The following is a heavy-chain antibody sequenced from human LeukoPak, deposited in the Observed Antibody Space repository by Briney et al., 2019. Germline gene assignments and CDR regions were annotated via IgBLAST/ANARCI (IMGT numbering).Heavy chain of an antibody. CDR3: ARAIGELLFRATSPDNWFDP. D-gene: IGHD3-10*01. CDR2: IIPIFGTA. Sequence: GASVKVSCKASGGTFSSYAISWVRQAPGQGLEWMGGIIPIFGTANYAQKFQGRVTITADESTSTAYMELSSLRSEDTAVYYCARAIGELLFRATSPDNWFDPWGQGTLVTVSS. J-gene: IGHJ5*02. CDR1: GGTFSSYA. V-gene: IGHV1-69*13.